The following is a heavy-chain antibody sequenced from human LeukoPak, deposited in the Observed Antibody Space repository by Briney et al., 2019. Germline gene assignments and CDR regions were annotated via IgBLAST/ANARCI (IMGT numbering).Heavy chain of an antibody. D-gene: IGHD3-22*01. Sequence: SSETLSLTCTVSGGSISSTSYYWGWIRQPPGKGLEWIGSIYYSGSTYYNPSLKSRVTISVDTSKNQFSLKLSSVTVADTAVYYCARLDSSGYYVDYWGQGTLVTVSS. CDR1: GGSISSTSYY. CDR2: IYYSGST. CDR3: ARLDSSGYYVDY. J-gene: IGHJ4*02. V-gene: IGHV4-39*01.